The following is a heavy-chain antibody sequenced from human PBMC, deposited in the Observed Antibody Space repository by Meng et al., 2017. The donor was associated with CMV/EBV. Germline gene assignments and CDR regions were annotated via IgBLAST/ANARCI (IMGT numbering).Heavy chain of an antibody. CDR3: AHRGQSSGWAILYFDY. D-gene: IGHD6-19*01. CDR2: IYWDDDK. CDR1: GFSLSTCGVG. J-gene: IGHJ4*02. V-gene: IGHV2-5*02. Sequence: QITLKESGPTLVKPTQSLTLTCTFSGFSLSTCGVGVGWIRQPPGKALEWLALIYWDDDKRYSPSLKSRLTITKDTSKNQVVLTMTNMDPVDTATYYCAHRGQSSGWAILYFDYWGQGTLVTVSS.